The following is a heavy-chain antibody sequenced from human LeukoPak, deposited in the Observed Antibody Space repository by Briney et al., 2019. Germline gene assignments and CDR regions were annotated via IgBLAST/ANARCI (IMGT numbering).Heavy chain of an antibody. CDR2: IYYSGST. J-gene: IGHJ6*02. Sequence: TLSLTCTASGGSIGSYYWSWIRPPPGKGLEWIGYIYYSGSTNYNPSLKSRVTISVDTSKNQFSLKLSSVTVAGTAVYYCASLHSSTHDYYYYGMDVWGQGTTVTVSS. V-gene: IGHV4-59*08. CDR3: ASLHSSTHDYYYYGMDV. D-gene: IGHD6-13*01. CDR1: GGSIGSYY.